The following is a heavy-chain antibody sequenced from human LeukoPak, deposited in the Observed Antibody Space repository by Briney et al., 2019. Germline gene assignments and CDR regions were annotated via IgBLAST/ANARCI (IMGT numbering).Heavy chain of an antibody. CDR2: INPNSGGT. CDR1: GYTFTGYY. J-gene: IGHJ4*02. CDR3: ARSMVRGVTVMAEYY. D-gene: IGHD3-10*01. V-gene: IGHV1-2*02. Sequence: ASVKVSCKASGYTFTGYYMHWVRQAPGQGLEWMGWINPNSGGTNYAQKFQGRVTMTRDTSISTAYMELSRLRSDDTAVYCCARSMVRGVTVMAEYYWGQGTLVTVSS.